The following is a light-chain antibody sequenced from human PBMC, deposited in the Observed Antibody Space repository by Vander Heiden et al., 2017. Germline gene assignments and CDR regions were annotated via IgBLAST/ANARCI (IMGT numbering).Light chain of an antibody. V-gene: IGKV3-15*01. J-gene: IGKJ4*01. Sequence: IVMTQPPGTLSVPPGERATPSCRASQSVYSNLAWYQQKPGQSPRLLIYGVSTRASGIPARFSGSGSGTDFTLTISSLQSEDFAVYYCQQYNKWPLTFGGGTKVEIK. CDR3: QQYNKWPLT. CDR1: QSVYSN. CDR2: GVS.